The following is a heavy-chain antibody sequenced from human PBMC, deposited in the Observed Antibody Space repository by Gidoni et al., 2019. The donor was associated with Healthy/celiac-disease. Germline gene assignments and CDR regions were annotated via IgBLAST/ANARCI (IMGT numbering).Heavy chain of an antibody. V-gene: IGHV4-61*02. D-gene: IGHD6-6*01. CDR2: IYTSGST. J-gene: IGHJ5*02. CDR3: ARSEHSSSSGGLVNWFDP. Sequence: QVQLQESGPGLVQPSQTLSLTCTVSGGSISSGSYYWSWIRQPAGKGLEWIGRIYTSGSTNYNPSLKSRVTISVDTSKNQFSLKLSSVTAADTAVYYCARSEHSSSSGGLVNWFDPWGQGTLVTVSS. CDR1: GGSISSGSYY.